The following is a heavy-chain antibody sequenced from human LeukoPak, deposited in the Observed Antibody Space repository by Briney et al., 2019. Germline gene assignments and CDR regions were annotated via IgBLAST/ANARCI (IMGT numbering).Heavy chain of an antibody. Sequence: PGGSLRLSCAASGFTFSSYRMNWVRQAPGKGLEWVSSISSSSSYIYYADSVKGRFTISRDNAKNSLYLQMNSLRAEDTAVYYCARVRMDFWSGHPSYFDYWGQGTLVTVSS. V-gene: IGHV3-21*01. CDR2: ISSSSSYI. CDR3: ARVRMDFWSGHPSYFDY. J-gene: IGHJ4*02. D-gene: IGHD3-3*01. CDR1: GFTFSSYR.